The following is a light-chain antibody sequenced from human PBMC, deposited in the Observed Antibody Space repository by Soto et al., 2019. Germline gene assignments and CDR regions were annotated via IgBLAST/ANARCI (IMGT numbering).Light chain of an antibody. CDR2: DAS. Sequence: IVLTQSPGTLSFSPGGIATLSFRASQSVSSSYLAWYQQKPGQAPRLLISDASNRATGIPARFSGSGSGTDFTLTISSLEPEDFAVYYCQQYGSSITFGQGTRLEIK. CDR3: QQYGSSIT. V-gene: IGKV3-20*01. CDR1: QSVSSSY. J-gene: IGKJ5*01.